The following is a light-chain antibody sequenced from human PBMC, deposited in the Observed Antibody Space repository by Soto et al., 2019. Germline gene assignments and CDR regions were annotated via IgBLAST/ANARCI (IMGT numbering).Light chain of an antibody. CDR3: QQYGSSPMT. CDR2: GAS. CDR1: QSVSSNY. J-gene: IGKJ5*01. V-gene: IGKV3-20*01. Sequence: EIVLTQSPGTLSLSPGERATLSCRASQSVSSNYVAWYQQEPGQAPRLLIYGASTRATGIPDRVSGSGSGTDFTLTISRLEPEDFAVYYCQQYGSSPMTFGQGTRLEIK.